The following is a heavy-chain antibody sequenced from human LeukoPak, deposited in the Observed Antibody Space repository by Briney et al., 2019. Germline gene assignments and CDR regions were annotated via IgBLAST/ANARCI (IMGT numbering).Heavy chain of an antibody. V-gene: IGHV3-66*02. D-gene: IGHD5-12*01. CDR1: GFTVSSNY. CDR3: ARGQGGYDYGVRYYYYYMDV. CDR2: IYSGGST. Sequence: GSLRLSCAASGFTVSSNYMSWVGQAPGKGLEWVSVIYSGGSTYYADSVKGRFTISRDNSKNTLYLQMNSLRAEDTAVYYCARGQGGYDYGVRYYYYYMDVWGKGTTVTVSS. J-gene: IGHJ6*03.